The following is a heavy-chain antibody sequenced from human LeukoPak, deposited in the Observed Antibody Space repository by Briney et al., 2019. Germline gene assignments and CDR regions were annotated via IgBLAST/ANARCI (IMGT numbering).Heavy chain of an antibody. Sequence: GESLKISCKGSGYSLTSYWIAWVRQMPGKGLEWMGIIYPGDSDTRYSPSFQGQVTISADKSISTAYLQWSSLRASDTAMYYCARRAGSCSGGSCEYFEYWGQGTLVTVSS. CDR3: ARRAGSCSGGSCEYFEY. D-gene: IGHD2-15*01. CDR2: IYPGDSDT. J-gene: IGHJ4*02. CDR1: GYSLTSYW. V-gene: IGHV5-51*01.